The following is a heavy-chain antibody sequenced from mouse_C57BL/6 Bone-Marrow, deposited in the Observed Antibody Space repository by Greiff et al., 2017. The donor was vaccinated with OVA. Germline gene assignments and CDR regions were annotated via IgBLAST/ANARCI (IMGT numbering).Heavy chain of an antibody. J-gene: IGHJ4*01. CDR1: GFTFSDFY. CDR2: SRNKANDYTT. CDR3: ARDDRLTGYAMDY. V-gene: IGHV7-1*01. D-gene: IGHD3-2*02. Sequence: EVKLMESGGGLVQSGRSLRLSCATSGFTFSDFYMEWVRQAPGKGLEWIAASRNKANDYTTEYSASVKGRFIVSRDTSQSILYLQMNALRAEDTAIYYCARDDRLTGYAMDYWGQGTSVTVSS.